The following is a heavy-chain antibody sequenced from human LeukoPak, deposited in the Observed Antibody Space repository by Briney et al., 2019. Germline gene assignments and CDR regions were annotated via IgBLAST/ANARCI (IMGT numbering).Heavy chain of an antibody. CDR2: IYYSGST. D-gene: IGHD6-13*01. CDR3: ARARDSSSWAYYFDY. J-gene: IGHJ4*02. CDR1: GGSISSYY. V-gene: IGHV4-59*01. Sequence: SSETLSLTCTVSGGSISSYYWSWIRQPPGKGLEWIGYIYYSGSTNYNPSLKSRVTISVDTSKNQFSLKLSSVTAADTAVYYCARARDSSSWAYYFDYWGQGTLVTVSS.